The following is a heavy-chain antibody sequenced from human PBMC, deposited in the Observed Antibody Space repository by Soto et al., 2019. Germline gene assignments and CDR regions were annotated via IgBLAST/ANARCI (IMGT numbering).Heavy chain of an antibody. D-gene: IGHD5-18*01. CDR2: MNPNSGNT. V-gene: IGHV1-8*01. J-gene: IGHJ4*02. Sequence: QVQLVQSGAEVKKPGASVKVSCKASGYTFTSYDIHWVRQAAGQGLEWMGWMNPNSGNTGYAQRFQGRVTMTRNTSICTAYMELCSLRCEYTAVCYCARGQYMIDYWGQGTLVNVSS. CDR1: GYTFTSYD. CDR3: ARGQYMIDY.